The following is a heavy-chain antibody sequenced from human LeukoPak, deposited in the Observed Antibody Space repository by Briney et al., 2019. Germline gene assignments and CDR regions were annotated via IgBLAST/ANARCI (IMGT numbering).Heavy chain of an antibody. CDR1: GGSISSSSYY. Sequence: SETLSLTCTVSGGSISSSSYYWGWIRQPPGKGLEWIGSIYYSGSTYYNPSLKSRVTISVDTSKNQFSLKLSSVTAADTAVYYCARRLVVAPYFDYWGQGTLATVSS. CDR2: IYYSGST. J-gene: IGHJ4*02. V-gene: IGHV4-39*01. D-gene: IGHD2-15*01. CDR3: ARRLVVAPYFDY.